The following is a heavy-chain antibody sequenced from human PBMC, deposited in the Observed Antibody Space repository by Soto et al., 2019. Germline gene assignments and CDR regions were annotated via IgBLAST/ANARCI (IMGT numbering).Heavy chain of an antibody. Sequence: GASVKVSCKASGYTFTSYGISWVRQAPGQGLEWMGWISAYNGNTNYAQKLQGRVTMTTDTSTSTAYMELRSLRSDDTAVYYCARPKFELWSIPKPPGYWGQGTLVTVSS. J-gene: IGHJ1*01. D-gene: IGHD5-18*01. CDR3: ARPKFELWSIPKPPGY. V-gene: IGHV1-18*04. CDR1: GYTFTSYG. CDR2: ISAYNGNT.